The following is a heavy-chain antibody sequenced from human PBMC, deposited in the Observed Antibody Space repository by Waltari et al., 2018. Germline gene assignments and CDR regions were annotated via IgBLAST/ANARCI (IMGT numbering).Heavy chain of an antibody. Sequence: EVQLVESGGGLVQPGGSLRLSCAASGFTFSSYAMSWVRPAPGKGLEWVSALSGSGGGTYYADSVKGRFTISRDNSKNTLYLQMNSLRAEDTAVYYCANYGSGTYSGFDPWGQGTLVTVSS. CDR1: GFTFSSYA. J-gene: IGHJ5*02. CDR3: ANYGSGTYSGFDP. D-gene: IGHD3-10*01. V-gene: IGHV3-23*04. CDR2: LSGSGGGT.